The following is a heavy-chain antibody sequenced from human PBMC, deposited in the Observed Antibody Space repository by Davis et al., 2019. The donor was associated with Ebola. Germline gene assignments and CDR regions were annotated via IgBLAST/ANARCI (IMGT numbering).Heavy chain of an antibody. V-gene: IGHV1-2*02. Sequence: ASVKVSCKASGYTFTGYYMHWVRQAPGQGLEWMGWINPNSGGTNYAQKFQGRVTMTTDTSTSTAYMELRSLRSDDTAVYYCARDRLGIDSSGYYSGYYGMDVWGQGTTVTVSS. CDR1: GYTFTGYY. CDR2: INPNSGGT. D-gene: IGHD3-22*01. J-gene: IGHJ6*02. CDR3: ARDRLGIDSSGYYSGYYGMDV.